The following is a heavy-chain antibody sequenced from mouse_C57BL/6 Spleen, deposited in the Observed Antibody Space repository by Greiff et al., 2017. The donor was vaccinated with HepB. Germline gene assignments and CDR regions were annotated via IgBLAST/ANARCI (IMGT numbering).Heavy chain of an antibody. V-gene: IGHV1-54*01. Sequence: QVQLQQSGAELVRPGTSVKVSCKASGYAFTNYLIEWVKQRPGQGLEWIGVINPGSGGTNYNEKFKGKATLTADKSSSTAYMQLSSLTSEDPAVYFCARQYYFDYWGQGTTLTVSS. J-gene: IGHJ2*01. CDR1: GYAFTNYL. CDR2: INPGSGGT. CDR3: ARQYYFDY.